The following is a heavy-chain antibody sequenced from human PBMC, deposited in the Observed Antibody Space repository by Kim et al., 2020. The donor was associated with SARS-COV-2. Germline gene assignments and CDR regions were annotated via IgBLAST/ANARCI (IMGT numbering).Heavy chain of an antibody. CDR3: ARPRTTKRRDYNYDRSGENWFDP. D-gene: IGHD3-22*01. CDR2: INHSGST. CDR1: NGSFSDYF. V-gene: IGHV4-34*01. Sequence: SETLSLTCGVYNGSFSDYFWSWIRQPPGKGLEWIGEINHSGSTNYNPSLKSRVTISVDTSKNQLSLRLRSVTAADTAVYYCARPRTTKRRDYNYDRSGENWFDPWGQGTLVTVSS. J-gene: IGHJ5*02.